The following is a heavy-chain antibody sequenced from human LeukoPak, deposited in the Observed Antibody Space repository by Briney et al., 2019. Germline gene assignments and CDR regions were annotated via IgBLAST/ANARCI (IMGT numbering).Heavy chain of an antibody. Sequence: SETLSLTCTVSGGSISSGGYYWSWIRQHPGKGLEWIGYIYYSGSTYYNPSLKSRVTISVDTSKNQFSLKLSSVTAADTAVYYCARQRGYSYAKLFDYWGQGTLVTVSS. D-gene: IGHD5-18*01. J-gene: IGHJ4*02. V-gene: IGHV4-31*03. CDR1: GGSISSGGYY. CDR3: ARQRGYSYAKLFDY. CDR2: IYYSGST.